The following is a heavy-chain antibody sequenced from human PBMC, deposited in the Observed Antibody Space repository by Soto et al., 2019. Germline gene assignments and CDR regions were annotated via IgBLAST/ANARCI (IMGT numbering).Heavy chain of an antibody. V-gene: IGHV1-24*01. CDR1: GYTLTELS. CDR3: ATRAWNGGSYFDY. CDR2: FDPEDGET. Sequence: ASVKVSCKVSGYTLTELSMHWVRQAPGKGLEWMGGFDPEDGETIYAQKFQGRVTMTEDTSTDTAYMGLSSLRSEDTAVYYCATRAWNGGSYFDYWGKGTLVTVSS. D-gene: IGHD1-26*01. J-gene: IGHJ4*02.